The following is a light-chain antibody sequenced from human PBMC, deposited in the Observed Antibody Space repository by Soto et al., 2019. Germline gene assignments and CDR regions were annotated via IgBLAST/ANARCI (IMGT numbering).Light chain of an antibody. CDR2: HID. V-gene: IGKV3-11*01. CDR1: QSVSN. CDR3: QQYSSWLRS. Sequence: EIVLTQSPATVSLSPGERATLSCRASQSVSNLAWYQHKPGQAPRLLIYHIDTRATGVPTRFSGSGSGTDFTLTIASLAPEDFAVYYCQQYSSWLRSFGGGTKVEMK. J-gene: IGKJ4*01.